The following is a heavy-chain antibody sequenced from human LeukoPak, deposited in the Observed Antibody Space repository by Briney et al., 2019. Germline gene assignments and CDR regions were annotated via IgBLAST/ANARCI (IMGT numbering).Heavy chain of an antibody. V-gene: IGHV3-74*01. Sequence: GGSLRLSCAASGFTFSSYWMHWVRQAPGKGLVWVSRINSDGSSTSYADSVKGRFTISRDNAKNTLYLQMNSLRAEDTAVYYCARVATGAAFDIWGQGTMVTVSS. J-gene: IGHJ3*02. CDR3: ARVATGAAFDI. D-gene: IGHD4-17*01. CDR2: INSDGSST. CDR1: GFTFSSYW.